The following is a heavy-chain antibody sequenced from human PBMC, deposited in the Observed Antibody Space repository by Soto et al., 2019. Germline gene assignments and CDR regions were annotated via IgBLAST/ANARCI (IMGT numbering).Heavy chain of an antibody. D-gene: IGHD1-26*01. CDR2: IIPIFGTT. J-gene: IGHJ1*01. CDR3: ARIPRYSFPTSDPLDN. V-gene: IGHV1-69*13. Sequence: AVKVSCKASGGTFNTYTFSWVRQAPGQGLEWMGSIIPIFGTTHYAQSFQGRLSITADQSSTTTYMELRSLTSHDTALYYCARIPRYSFPTSDPLDNWGQGTLVTVSS. CDR1: GGTFNTYT.